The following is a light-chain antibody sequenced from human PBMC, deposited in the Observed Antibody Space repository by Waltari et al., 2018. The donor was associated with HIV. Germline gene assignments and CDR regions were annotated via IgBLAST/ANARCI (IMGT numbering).Light chain of an antibody. CDR2: EHY. CDR3: QSFDTDNHWV. V-gene: IGLV6-57*03. J-gene: IGLJ3*02. Sequence: NFMLTQPHSVSESPGKTVTISCTRSSGSVASNYVQWFQQRPGSAPTTILYEHYQRPSGVPDRFSGIIDKSSNSASLTISGVKTEDEADYYCQSFDTDNHWVFGGGTRRTVL. CDR1: SGSVASNY.